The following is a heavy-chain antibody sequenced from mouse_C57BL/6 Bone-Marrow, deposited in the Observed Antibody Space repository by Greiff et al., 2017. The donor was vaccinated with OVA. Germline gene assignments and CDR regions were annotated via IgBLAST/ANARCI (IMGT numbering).Heavy chain of an antibody. V-gene: IGHV1-15*01. CDR2: IDPETGGT. D-gene: IGHD1-1*01. J-gene: IGHJ2*01. CDR1: GYTFTDYE. CDR3: TPITAVVRGDY. Sequence: VQLQQSGAELVRPGASVTLSCKASGYTFTDYEMHWVKQTPVHGLEWIGAIDPETGGTAYNQKFKGKAILTADKSSSTAYMALRSLTSEDSAVYYCTPITAVVRGDYWGQGTTLTVSS.